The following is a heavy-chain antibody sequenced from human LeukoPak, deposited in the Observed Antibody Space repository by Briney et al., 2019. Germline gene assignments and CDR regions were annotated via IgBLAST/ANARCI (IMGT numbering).Heavy chain of an antibody. D-gene: IGHD3-10*01. CDR3: ASMVRGVHLYYFDY. CDR2: IIPIFGTA. CDR1: GGTFSSYA. V-gene: IGHV1-69*01. J-gene: IGHJ4*02. Sequence: GSSVKVSCKASGGTFSSYAISWVRQAPGQGLEWMGGIIPIFGTANYAQKFQGRVTITADESTSTAYMGLSSLRSEDTAVYYCASMVRGVHLYYFDYWGQGTLVTVSS.